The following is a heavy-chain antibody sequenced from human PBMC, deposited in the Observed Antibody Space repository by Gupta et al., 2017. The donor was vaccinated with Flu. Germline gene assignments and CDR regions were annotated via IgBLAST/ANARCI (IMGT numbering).Heavy chain of an antibody. CDR2: MGDSGGYT. CDR3: AKVLGVGATNNRFFDY. CDR1: GFTFSSYA. D-gene: IGHD1-26*01. J-gene: IGHJ4*02. V-gene: IGHV3-23*01. Sequence: EVQLLESGGGLVQPGGSLRLSCAASGFTFSSYAMSWVRQAPGKGLEWVSAMGDSGGYTYYADSVKGRFTISRDNSKNTLYLQMNFLRAEDTAVYYCAKVLGVGATNNRFFDYWGQGTLVTVSS.